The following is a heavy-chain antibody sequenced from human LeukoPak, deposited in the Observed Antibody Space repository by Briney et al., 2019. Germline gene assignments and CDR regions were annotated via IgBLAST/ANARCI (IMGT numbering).Heavy chain of an antibody. CDR2: VSASGDST. J-gene: IGHJ4*02. V-gene: IGHV3-23*01. CDR1: GFTFSSYA. Sequence: GGSLRLSCAASGFTFSSYAMSWVRQAPGKGLAWISTVSASGDSTSYADSVKGRFTISRDNSKNALYLQVNSLRADDAALYYCAKSHYYGSGSIDHWGQGTLVTVSS. D-gene: IGHD3-10*01. CDR3: AKSHYYGSGSIDH.